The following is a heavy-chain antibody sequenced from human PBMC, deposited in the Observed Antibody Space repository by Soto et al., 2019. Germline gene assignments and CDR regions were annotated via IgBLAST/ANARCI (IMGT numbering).Heavy chain of an antibody. CDR3: AKDGSIAARILYYFDY. Sequence: PGGSLRLSCAASGFTFSSHAMSWVRQAPGKGLEWVSGISGSGGSTDYADSVKGRFTISRDNSKNTLYLQMNSLRAEDTAVYYCAKDGSIAARILYYFDYWGQGTLVTVSS. V-gene: IGHV3-23*01. CDR2: ISGSGGST. CDR1: GFTFSSHA. D-gene: IGHD6-6*01. J-gene: IGHJ4*02.